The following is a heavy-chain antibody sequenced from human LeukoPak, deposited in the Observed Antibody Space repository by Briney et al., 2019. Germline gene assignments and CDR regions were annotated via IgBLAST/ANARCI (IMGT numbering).Heavy chain of an antibody. Sequence: GGSLRLSCAASGYSFSSYWMCWGREAPGRGRGWVADIKQDGSVKYYVDSVKGRFTISRDNAKNALYLQLTSLRAEDRAVYYCARLIFIGYSNPGFDPWGQGPLVTVSS. V-gene: IGHV3-7*01. CDR3: ARLIFIGYSNPGFDP. CDR2: IKQDGSVK. CDR1: GYSFSSYW. D-gene: IGHD6-13*01. J-gene: IGHJ5*02.